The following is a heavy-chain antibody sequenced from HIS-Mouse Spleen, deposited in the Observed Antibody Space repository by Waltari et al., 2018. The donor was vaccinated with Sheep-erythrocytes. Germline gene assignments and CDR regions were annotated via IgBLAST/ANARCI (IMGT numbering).Heavy chain of an antibody. Sequence: QVQLVDSGGGVVQPGRSLRRACAGSGFPFRRYALHWVRQVPGKGLEWVAVISYDGSNKNYADAVKGRFTISRDNSKNTLYLQMNSLRAEDTAVYYCARSDYYDRRLGLGVYWGQGTLVTVSS. D-gene: IGHD3-22*01. CDR3: ARSDYYDRRLGLGVY. CDR2: ISYDGSNK. CDR1: GFPFRRYA. J-gene: IGHJ4*02. V-gene: IGHV3-30*04.